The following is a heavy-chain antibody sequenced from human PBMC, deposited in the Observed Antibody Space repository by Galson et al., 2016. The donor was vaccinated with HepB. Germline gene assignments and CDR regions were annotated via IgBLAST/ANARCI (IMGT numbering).Heavy chain of an antibody. CDR1: GDAIRSGY. D-gene: IGHD2-15*01. Sequence: SETLSLTCSVTGDAIRSGYRSWVRQPPGKGLEWIGHIYYSGSTNYSPSLKSRVAISADTSKNQFSLKLNSVTVANTAVYYCTRFGVNDGEKGGSNTDWVRTWYFDVWGRGNLVTVSS. V-gene: IGHV4-59*01. J-gene: IGHJ2*01. CDR3: TRFGVNDGEKGGSNTDWVRTWYFDV. CDR2: IYYSGST.